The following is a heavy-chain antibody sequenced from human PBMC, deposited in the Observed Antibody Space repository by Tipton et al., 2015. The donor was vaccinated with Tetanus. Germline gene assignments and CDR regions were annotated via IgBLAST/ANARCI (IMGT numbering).Heavy chain of an antibody. J-gene: IGHJ4*02. CDR1: GYIFNNYW. CDR3: ARAHCTDGVCNFDF. Sequence: MQLVQSGGEVKKPGESLKISCKGSGYIFNNYWIGWVRQKPGKGLEWMGIIYPGDSDTRHSPSFQGQVTISVDKSINTAYLQWSSLKASDTSMFYCARAHCTDGVCNFDFWGQGALVTVAS. V-gene: IGHV5-51*01. CDR2: IYPGDSDT. D-gene: IGHD2-8*01.